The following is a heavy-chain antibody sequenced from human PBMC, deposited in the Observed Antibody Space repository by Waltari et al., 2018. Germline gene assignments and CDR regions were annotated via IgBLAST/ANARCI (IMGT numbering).Heavy chain of an antibody. CDR2: FDPEDGET. J-gene: IGHJ3*02. D-gene: IGHD3-3*01. V-gene: IGHV1-24*01. CDR3: ATERITIFGVVIGARAFDI. Sequence: QVQLVQSGAEVKKPGASVKVSCKVSGYTLTELSMPWVRQAPGKGLEWMGGFDPEDGETSYAQKFQGRVTMTEDTSTDTAYMELSSLRSEDTAVYYCATERITIFGVVIGARAFDIWGQGTMVTVSS. CDR1: GYTLTELS.